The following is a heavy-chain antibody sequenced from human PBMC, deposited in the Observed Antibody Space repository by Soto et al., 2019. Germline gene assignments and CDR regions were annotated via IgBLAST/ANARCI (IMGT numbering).Heavy chain of an antibody. D-gene: IGHD3-16*02. V-gene: IGHV4-59*01. Sequence: PSETLSLTCTVSGGSISSYYWSWIRQPPGKGLEWIGYIYYSGSTNYNPSLKSRVTISVDTSKNQFSLKLSSVTAADTAVYYCARDRPRSPYYDYVWGSYRWKGAYYYYYGMDAWRQGATVTVSS. J-gene: IGHJ6*02. CDR2: IYYSGST. CDR3: ARDRPRSPYYDYVWGSYRWKGAYYYYYGMDA. CDR1: GGSISSYY.